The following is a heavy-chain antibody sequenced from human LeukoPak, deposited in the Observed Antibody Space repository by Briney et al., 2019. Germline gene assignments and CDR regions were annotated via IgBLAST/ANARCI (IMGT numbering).Heavy chain of an antibody. V-gene: IGHV3-7*01. Sequence: QAGGSLRLSCAASGFTFSRYWMTWVRQAPGKGLEWVANIKPDGSETYYVDSVEGRFTISRDNAKNSLYLQMNSLRVEDTALYYCGVVYWGQGTLVTVSS. CDR2: IKPDGSET. J-gene: IGHJ4*02. CDR1: GFTFSRYW. CDR3: GVVY.